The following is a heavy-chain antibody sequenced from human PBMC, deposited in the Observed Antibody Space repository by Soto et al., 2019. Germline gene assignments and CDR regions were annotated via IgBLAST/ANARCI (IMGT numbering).Heavy chain of an antibody. Sequence: ASVKISCKASGYTFTGYYMHWVRQAPGQGLEWMGWINPNSGGTNYAQKFQGRVTMTRDTSISTAYMELSRLRSDDTAVYYCARIPRYSGSSISLHHWGQGTPVTVSS. D-gene: IGHD1-26*01. CDR1: GYTFTGYY. J-gene: IGHJ1*01. V-gene: IGHV1-2*02. CDR3: ARIPRYSGSSISLHH. CDR2: INPNSGGT.